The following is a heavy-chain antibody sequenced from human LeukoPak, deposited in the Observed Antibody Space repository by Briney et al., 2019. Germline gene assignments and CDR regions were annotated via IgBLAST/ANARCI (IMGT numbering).Heavy chain of an antibody. J-gene: IGHJ4*02. D-gene: IGHD3-22*01. Sequence: GGSLRLSCAASGFTFRSYWMTWVRQAPGKGLEWVANIKEDGSEKYYVDSVKGRFTISRDNAKNSVSLQMNSLRPEDTAVYHCAKVALFSGYYPPFDYWGQGTLVTVSS. CDR2: IKEDGSEK. CDR3: AKVALFSGYYPPFDY. CDR1: GFTFRSYW. V-gene: IGHV3-7*02.